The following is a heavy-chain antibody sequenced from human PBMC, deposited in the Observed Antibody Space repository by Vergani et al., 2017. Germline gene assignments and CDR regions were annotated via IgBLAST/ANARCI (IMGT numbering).Heavy chain of an antibody. CDR3: VRDVRVSRT. V-gene: IGHV3-7*01. Sequence: EVQMVESGGGLVKPGGSLRLSCVASGFTFSHYSMNWVRQAPRKGLEWVASIKQDGSEKQYVDSVKGRFTISRDNVRNLVFLEMHDLRVADTAVYYCVRDVRVSRTWGQGTLVAVSS. J-gene: IGHJ3*01. CDR1: GFTFSHYS. CDR2: IKQDGSEK.